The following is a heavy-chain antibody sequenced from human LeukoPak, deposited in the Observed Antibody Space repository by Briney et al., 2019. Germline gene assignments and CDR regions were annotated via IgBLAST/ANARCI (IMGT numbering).Heavy chain of an antibody. D-gene: IGHD3-16*01. Sequence: SETLSLTCAVYGASFSDYYWTWIRQSPGEGLEWIGETSHSGKTTYNPSLKSRVTILTDTSKQQFSLRLTSVTVADSAVYYCARRTLSSMGAARQFDPWGQGTLVTVSS. V-gene: IGHV4-34*01. CDR3: ARRTLSSMGAARQFDP. CDR1: GASFSDYY. CDR2: TSHSGKT. J-gene: IGHJ5*02.